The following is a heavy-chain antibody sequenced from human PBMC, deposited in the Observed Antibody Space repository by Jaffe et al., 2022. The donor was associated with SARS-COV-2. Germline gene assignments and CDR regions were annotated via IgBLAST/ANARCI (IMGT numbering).Heavy chain of an antibody. J-gene: IGHJ4*02. CDR1: GYSFTTYW. Sequence: EVQLVQSGAEVKKPGESLKISCKCSGYSFTTYWIGWVRQMPGKGLEWMGIMYPGDSETRYSPSFQGQVTISADKSISTAYLQWSSLKASDTAIYYCARSQRGGYSPYYFDYWGQGTLVTVSS. D-gene: IGHD2-15*01. CDR2: MYPGDSET. V-gene: IGHV5-51*01. CDR3: ARSQRGGYSPYYFDY.